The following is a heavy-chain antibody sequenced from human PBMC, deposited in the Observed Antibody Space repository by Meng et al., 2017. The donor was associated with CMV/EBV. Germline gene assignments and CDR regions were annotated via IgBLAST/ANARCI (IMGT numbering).Heavy chain of an antibody. J-gene: IGHJ4*02. V-gene: IGHV4-34*01. CDR2: INHSGST. D-gene: IGHD3-10*01. CDR3: ARESMVRGED. Sequence: QVALRQWGAGLLKPSETLSLTCGVYGGSFSGYYWSWIRQPPGKGLEWIGEINHSGSTNYNPSLKSRVTISVDTSKNQFSLKLSSVTAADTAVYYCARESMVRGEDWGQGTLVTVSS. CDR1: GGSFSGYY.